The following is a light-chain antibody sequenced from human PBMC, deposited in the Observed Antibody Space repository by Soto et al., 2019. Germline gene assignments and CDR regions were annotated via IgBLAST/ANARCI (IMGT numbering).Light chain of an antibody. V-gene: IGKV3-20*01. J-gene: IGKJ2*01. CDR1: QSVSSSY. Sequence: EIVLTQSPGTLSLSPGERATLSCRASQSVSSSYLALYQQKPGQAPRLLIYGASSRATGIPDRFSGSGSGTGFTLTISRLEPEDFAVYFCQQYGSSPPFTFGQGTKVDIK. CDR2: GAS. CDR3: QQYGSSPPFT.